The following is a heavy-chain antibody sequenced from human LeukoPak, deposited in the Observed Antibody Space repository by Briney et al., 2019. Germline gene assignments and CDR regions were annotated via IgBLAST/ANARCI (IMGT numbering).Heavy chain of an antibody. V-gene: IGHV1-18*01. Sequence: ASVKVSCKTSGYTFTSYGIGWVRQAPGQGLEWMAWISPYNGNTNYAQKLQGRVTVTTDTSTTTAYMELRSLRSDDTAVYYCTRDRSASGSQNYWGQGTLVTASS. J-gene: IGHJ4*02. D-gene: IGHD1-26*01. CDR2: ISPYNGNT. CDR3: TRDRSASGSQNY. CDR1: GYTFTSYG.